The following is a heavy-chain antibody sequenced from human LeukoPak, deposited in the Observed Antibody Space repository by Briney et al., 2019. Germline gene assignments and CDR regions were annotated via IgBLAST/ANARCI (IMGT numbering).Heavy chain of an antibody. Sequence: SVKVSCKASGGTFSSYAISWVRQAPGQGLEWMGRIIPILGIANYAQKFQGRVTITADKSTSTAYMELSSLRSEDTAVCYCASHGGSGYWGQGTLVTVSS. CDR1: GGTFSSYA. CDR3: ASHGGSGY. CDR2: IIPILGIA. V-gene: IGHV1-69*04. J-gene: IGHJ4*02. D-gene: IGHD3-16*01.